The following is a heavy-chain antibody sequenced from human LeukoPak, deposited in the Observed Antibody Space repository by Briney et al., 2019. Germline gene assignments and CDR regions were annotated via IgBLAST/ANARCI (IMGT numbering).Heavy chain of an antibody. CDR1: GFTFTSYV. CDR3: AKSSHSNAWDDFDY. V-gene: IGHV3-23*01. J-gene: IGHJ4*02. CDR2: IADSGGDT. Sequence: GGSLRLSCAASGFTFTSYVMNWVRQAPGQELEWVSTIADSGGDTYYSDSVKGRFTVSRDDSENTLYLQMHSLRAEDTATYYCAKSSHSNAWDDFDYWGQGTLVTVSS. D-gene: IGHD5-18*01.